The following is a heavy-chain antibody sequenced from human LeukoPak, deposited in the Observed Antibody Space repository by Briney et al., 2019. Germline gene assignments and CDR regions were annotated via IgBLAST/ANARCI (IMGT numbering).Heavy chain of an antibody. CDR3: AKDLGKNWGYFPY. D-gene: IGHD7-27*01. CDR1: GFTFSSYA. V-gene: IGHV3-23*01. Sequence: PGGSLRLSCAASGFTFSSYAMSWVRQAPGKGLEWVSAISGSGGSTYYADSVKGRFTISRDNSKNTLYLQMNSLRAEDTAVHYCAKDLGKNWGYFPYWGQGTLVTVSS. CDR2: ISGSGGST. J-gene: IGHJ4*02.